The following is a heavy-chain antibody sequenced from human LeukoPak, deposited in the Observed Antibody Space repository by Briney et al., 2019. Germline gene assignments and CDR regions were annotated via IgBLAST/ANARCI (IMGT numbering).Heavy chain of an antibody. CDR2: VYYNGNT. V-gene: IGHV4-39*01. D-gene: IGHD6-13*01. CDR3: ARQALDYGSSWYVGYWIDP. CDR1: GGSISTSSYY. Sequence: SETLSLTCTVSGGSISTSSYYWGWIRQPPGQGLEWIGSVYYNGNTYYNPSLKSRVTISVDTSKNRFSLKLSSVTAADTAVYYCARQALDYGSSWYVGYWIDPWGQGTLVSVSS. J-gene: IGHJ5*02.